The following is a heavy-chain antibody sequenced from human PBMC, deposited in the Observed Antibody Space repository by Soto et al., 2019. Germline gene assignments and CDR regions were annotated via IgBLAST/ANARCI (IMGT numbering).Heavy chain of an antibody. CDR1: GFSFSNSA. CDR3: AKVPQWVLRYHDWFFDY. V-gene: IGHV3-23*01. CDR2: ISGSGDIT. J-gene: IGHJ4*02. D-gene: IGHD3-9*01. Sequence: EVQLLESGGGLVQPGGSLRLSCAVSGFSFSNSAMTWVRQAPGKGLGWVSGISGSGDITYNTDSVKGRFAISRDNSKNVVYLQMRSLRAEDTAVYYCAKVPQWVLRYHDWFFDYWGQGTLVTVSS.